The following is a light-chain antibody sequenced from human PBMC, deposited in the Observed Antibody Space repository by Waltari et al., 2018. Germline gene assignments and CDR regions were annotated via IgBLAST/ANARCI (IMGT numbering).Light chain of an antibody. CDR3: QQSYSTAIT. CDR1: QRISSY. Sequence: DIQMTQSPSSLSASVGDRVTIPCRASQRISSYLNWYQQKPGKAPELLIYAASSLLSGVPSRFSGSGSGTDFTLTISSLQAEDFATYYCQQSYSTAITFGQGTRLEI. CDR2: AAS. V-gene: IGKV1-39*01. J-gene: IGKJ5*01.